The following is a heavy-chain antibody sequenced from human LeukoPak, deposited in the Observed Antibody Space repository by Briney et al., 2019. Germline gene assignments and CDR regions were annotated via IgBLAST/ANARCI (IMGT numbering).Heavy chain of an antibody. Sequence: KASETLSLTCTVSGGSISSRSYYWGWIRQPPGKGLEGVVSIYDSGSTYYNPSIKSRVTISVDTSKNQFSLKLSSVTAADTAVYYCARGRPGYGGILNWFDPWGQGTLVTVSS. CDR3: ARGRPGYGGILNWFDP. D-gene: IGHD4-23*01. V-gene: IGHV4-39*01. CDR1: GGSISSRSYY. CDR2: IYDSGST. J-gene: IGHJ5*02.